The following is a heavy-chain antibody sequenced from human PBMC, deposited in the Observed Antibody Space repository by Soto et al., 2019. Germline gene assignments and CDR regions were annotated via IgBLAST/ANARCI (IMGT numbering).Heavy chain of an antibody. CDR1: GGTFSSYA. CDR3: ASLELDYYASSGYYFPAN. D-gene: IGHD3-22*01. J-gene: IGHJ4*02. V-gene: IGHV1-69*06. Sequence: QVQLVQSGAEVKKPGSSVKVSCKASGGTFSSYAISWVRQAPGQGLEWMGGIIPIFGTANYAQKFQGRVTITADKSTSTAYMELSSLRSEDTAVYYCASLELDYYASSGYYFPANWGQGTLVTVSS. CDR2: IIPIFGTA.